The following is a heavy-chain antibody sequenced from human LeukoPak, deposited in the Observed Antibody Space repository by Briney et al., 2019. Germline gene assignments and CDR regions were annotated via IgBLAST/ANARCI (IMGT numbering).Heavy chain of an antibody. D-gene: IGHD3-16*01. V-gene: IGHV3-7*01. CDR3: ATYTHWVAGDV. CDR2: MNQDGSEK. J-gene: IGHJ6*02. Sequence: PGGSLRLSCAASGFTFSDSWMSWVRQAPGKGLEWVANMNQDGSEKDYVDSVKGRFTISRDNARNSLYLQMGSLRADDTAVYYCATYTHWVAGDVWGQGTTVTVSS. CDR1: GFTFSDSW.